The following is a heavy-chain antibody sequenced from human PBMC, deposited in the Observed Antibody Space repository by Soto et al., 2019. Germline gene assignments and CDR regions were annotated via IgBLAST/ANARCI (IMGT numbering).Heavy chain of an antibody. D-gene: IGHD6-19*01. CDR1: GGSISSYY. J-gene: IGHJ4*02. CDR3: ARGYRTGWFFDY. Sequence: SETLSLTCTVSGGSISSYYWSWIRQPPGKGLEYIGYIYYSGNTNYNPSLKSRVTISVDTSKNQFSLKLSSVTAADTAVYYCARGYRTGWFFDYWGQGTLVTVSS. CDR2: IYYSGNT. V-gene: IGHV4-59*01.